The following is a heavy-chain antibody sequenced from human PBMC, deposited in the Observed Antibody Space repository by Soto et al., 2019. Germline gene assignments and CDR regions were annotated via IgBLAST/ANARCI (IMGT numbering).Heavy chain of an antibody. D-gene: IGHD4-17*01. CDR1: GGSISSYY. J-gene: IGHJ5*02. Sequence: KTSETLSLTCTVSGGSISSYYWSWIRQPPGKGLEWIGYIYYSGSTNYNPSLKSRVTISVDTSKNQFSLKLSSVTAADTAVYYCARDRYGDNWFDPWGQGTMVTVSS. CDR3: ARDRYGDNWFDP. CDR2: IYYSGST. V-gene: IGHV4-59*01.